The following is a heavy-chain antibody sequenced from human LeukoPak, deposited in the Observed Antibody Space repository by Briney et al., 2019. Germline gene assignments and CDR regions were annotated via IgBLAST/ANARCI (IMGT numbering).Heavy chain of an antibody. Sequence: PGGSLRLSCAASGFTFSSYGMHWVRRAPGKGLEWVAVISYDGSNKYYADSVKGRFTISRDNSKNTLYLQMNSLRAEDTAVYYCAKVGIAVAFDYWGQGTLVTVSS. V-gene: IGHV3-30*18. J-gene: IGHJ4*02. D-gene: IGHD6-19*01. CDR1: GFTFSSYG. CDR2: ISYDGSNK. CDR3: AKVGIAVAFDY.